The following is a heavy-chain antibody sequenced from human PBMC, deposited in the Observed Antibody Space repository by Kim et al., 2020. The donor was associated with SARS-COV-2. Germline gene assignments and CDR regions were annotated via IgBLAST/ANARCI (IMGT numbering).Heavy chain of an antibody. CDR2: ISGSGGST. Sequence: GGSLRLSCAASGFTFSSYAMSWVRQAPGKGLEWVSAISGSGGSTYYADTVKGRFTISRDNSKNTLYLQMNSLRAEDTAVYYCAKGSVRVGGMDVWGQGTTVTVSS. J-gene: IGHJ6*02. CDR1: GFTFSSYA. D-gene: IGHD1-26*01. V-gene: IGHV3-23*01. CDR3: AKGSVRVGGMDV.